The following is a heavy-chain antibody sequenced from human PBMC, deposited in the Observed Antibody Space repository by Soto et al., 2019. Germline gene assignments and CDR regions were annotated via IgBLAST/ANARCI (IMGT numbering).Heavy chain of an antibody. V-gene: IGHV1-2*02. Sequence: QVQLVQSGAEVKESGASVKVSCKTSGYTFTGHYIHWVRQAPGQSPEWVGEIGPKNGDTRYAQKFQGKVTMTKDTSITTVYMELTNLSPDYTAVYYCWRGRSGEIVVFYWGQGTLVTVPS. CDR3: WRGRSGEIVVFY. D-gene: IGHD5-12*01. J-gene: IGHJ4*02. CDR2: IGPKNGDT. CDR1: GYTFTGHY.